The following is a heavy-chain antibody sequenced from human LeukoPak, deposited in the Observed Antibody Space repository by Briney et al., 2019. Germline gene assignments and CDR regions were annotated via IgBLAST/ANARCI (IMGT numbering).Heavy chain of an antibody. D-gene: IGHD3-16*02. J-gene: IGHJ5*01. CDR1: GFSFSTYA. Sequence: SLRLSCVASGFSFSTYAMHWVRQTPGKGLEWVAIIWFDGSHQYYGDSVEGRFSVSRDNSKNTLYLEMNSLRAEDTAVYYCARGIIILRTWSASFDSWGQGSLVTVSS. V-gene: IGHV3-33*01. CDR2: IWFDGSHQ. CDR3: ARGIIILRTWSASFDS.